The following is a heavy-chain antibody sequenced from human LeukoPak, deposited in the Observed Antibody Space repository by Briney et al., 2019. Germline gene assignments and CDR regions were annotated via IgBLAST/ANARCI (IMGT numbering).Heavy chain of an antibody. V-gene: IGHV1-3*01. CDR1: GYTFTSYA. Sequence: AASVKVSCKASGYTFTSYAMHWVRQAPAQRLEWMGWINAGNGNTKYSQKFQGRVTITRDTSASTAYMELSSLRSEDTAVYYCARDRTSEELDYWGQGTLVTVSS. CDR3: ARDRTSEELDY. J-gene: IGHJ4*02. CDR2: INAGNGNT. D-gene: IGHD3-10*01.